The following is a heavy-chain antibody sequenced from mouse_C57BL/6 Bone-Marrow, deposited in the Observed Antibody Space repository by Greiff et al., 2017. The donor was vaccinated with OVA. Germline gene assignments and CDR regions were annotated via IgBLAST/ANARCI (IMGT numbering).Heavy chain of an antibody. J-gene: IGHJ3*01. D-gene: IGHD2-4*01. CDR1: GFNIKDDY. Sequence: EVQLQQSGAELVRPGASVKLSCTASGFNIKDDYMHWVKQRPEQGLEWIGWIDPENGDTEYASKFQGKATITADTSSNTAYLQLSSLTSEDTAVYYCTTHGLRRRFAYWGQGTLVTVSA. CDR3: TTHGLRRRFAY. V-gene: IGHV14-4*01. CDR2: IDPENGDT.